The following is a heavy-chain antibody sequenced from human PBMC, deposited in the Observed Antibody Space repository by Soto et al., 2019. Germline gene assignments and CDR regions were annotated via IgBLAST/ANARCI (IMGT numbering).Heavy chain of an antibody. D-gene: IGHD3-16*02. CDR1: GGSISSYY. CDR3: ARISPYYDYVWGSYPGDAFDI. CDR2: IYYSGST. V-gene: IGHV4-59*01. Sequence: PSETLSLTCTVSGGSISSYYWSWIRQPPGKGLEWIGYIYYSGSTNYNPSLKSRVTISVDTSKNQFSLKLSSVTAADTAVYYCARISPYYDYVWGSYPGDAFDIWGQGTMVTVSS. J-gene: IGHJ3*02.